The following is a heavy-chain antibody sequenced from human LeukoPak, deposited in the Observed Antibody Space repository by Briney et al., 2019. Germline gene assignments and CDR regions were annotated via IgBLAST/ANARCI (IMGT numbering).Heavy chain of an antibody. Sequence: GGSLRLSCEGSGFIFRSFAMNWVRQAPGKGLEWVSSISGKGRDTYYADSVKGRFTISRDSPKNTLYLQMNSLLTDDTAVYYCTKDQEVATIGGYFDSWGQGALVTVSS. V-gene: IGHV3-23*01. D-gene: IGHD5-24*01. CDR1: GFIFRSFA. J-gene: IGHJ4*03. CDR3: TKDQEVATIGGYFDS. CDR2: ISGKGRDT.